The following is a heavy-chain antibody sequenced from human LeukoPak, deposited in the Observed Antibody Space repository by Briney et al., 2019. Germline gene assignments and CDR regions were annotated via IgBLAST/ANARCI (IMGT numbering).Heavy chain of an antibody. CDR2: ISGSGGST. V-gene: IGHV3-23*01. Sequence: PGGSLRLSCAASGFTFSSYHMNWVRQAPGKGLEWVSTISGSGGSTYYADSVKGRFTISRDNSKNTLYLQMNSLRAEDTAVYYCAKESTVTPGNVNWFDTWGQGTLVTVSS. CDR3: AKESTVTPGNVNWFDT. D-gene: IGHD4-17*01. J-gene: IGHJ5*02. CDR1: GFTFSSYH.